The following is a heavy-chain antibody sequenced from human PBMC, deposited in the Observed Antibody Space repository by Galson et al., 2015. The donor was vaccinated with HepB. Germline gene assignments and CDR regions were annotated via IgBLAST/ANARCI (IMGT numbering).Heavy chain of an antibody. V-gene: IGHV1-46*04. CDR2: INPSSGST. CDR3: ARDLKGTFTTTSYGTLGY. Sequence: SVKVSCKASGYTFTSYYMHWVRQAPGRGLEWMGIINPSSGSTSYAHKLQGRVTMTRDTSTSTVYMELSRLRSDDAAVYYCARDLKGTFTTTSYGTLGYWGQGTLVTVSS. J-gene: IGHJ4*02. D-gene: IGHD3-22*01. CDR1: GYTFTSYY.